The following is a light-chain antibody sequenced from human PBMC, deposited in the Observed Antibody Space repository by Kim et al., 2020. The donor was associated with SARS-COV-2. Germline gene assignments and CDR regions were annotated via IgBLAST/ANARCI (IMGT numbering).Light chain of an antibody. J-gene: IGLJ2*01. CDR3: QVWDNSRDQVV. CDR1: YIATKS. CDR2: YDK. V-gene: IGLV3-21*04. Sequence: SYELTQPPSVSVAPGKTARLTCGGNYIATKSVHWYQQRPGQAPLLVISYDKGRPSGVPERFSGSNSGNMATLTITRVEVGDEADYYCQVWDNSRDQVVFG.